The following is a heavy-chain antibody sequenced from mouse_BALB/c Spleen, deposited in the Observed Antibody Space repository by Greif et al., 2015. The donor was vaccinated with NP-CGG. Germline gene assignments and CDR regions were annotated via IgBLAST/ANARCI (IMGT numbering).Heavy chain of an antibody. CDR3: TRDAPTGSYAMDY. V-gene: IGHV5-6-4*01. J-gene: IGHJ4*01. D-gene: IGHD4-1*02. Sequence: EVMLVESGGGLVKPGGSLKLSCAASGFTFSSYTMSWVRQTPEKRLEWVATISSGGSYTYYPDSVKGRFTISRDNAKNTLYLQMSSLKSEDTAMYYCTRDAPTGSYAMDYWGQGTSVTVSS. CDR1: GFTFSSYT. CDR2: ISSGGSYT.